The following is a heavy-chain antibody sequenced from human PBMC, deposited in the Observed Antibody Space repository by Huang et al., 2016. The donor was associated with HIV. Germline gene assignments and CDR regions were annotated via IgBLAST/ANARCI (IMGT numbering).Heavy chain of an antibody. J-gene: IGHJ3*02. CDR3: ARHFSYYDSSGYTPWDAFDI. Sequence: QLQLQGSGPGLVKPSETLSLTCTVSGSSITSSSYYWGWIRQPPGKGLEWVGSISYSGSTDDNPALNSRVTVSVDTSKNQFSLKLSAVTAADTAVYYCARHFSYYDSSGYTPWDAFDIWGQGTMVTVSS. CDR1: GSSITSSSYY. D-gene: IGHD3-22*01. CDR2: ISYSGST. V-gene: IGHV4-39*01.